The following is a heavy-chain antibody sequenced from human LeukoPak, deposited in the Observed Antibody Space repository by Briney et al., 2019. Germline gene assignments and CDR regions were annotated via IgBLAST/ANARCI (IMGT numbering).Heavy chain of an antibody. CDR3: ATYSTGFDI. Sequence: PSETLSLTCAVYGGSFSDYCWTWIRQPPGKGLEWIGEINHRGSTHYNPSLKSRVTISVDTSKKQFSLKLSSVTAADTAVYYCATYSTGFDIWGQGTVVTVSS. CDR2: INHRGST. D-gene: IGHD6-19*01. J-gene: IGHJ3*02. CDR1: GGSFSDYC. V-gene: IGHV4-34*01.